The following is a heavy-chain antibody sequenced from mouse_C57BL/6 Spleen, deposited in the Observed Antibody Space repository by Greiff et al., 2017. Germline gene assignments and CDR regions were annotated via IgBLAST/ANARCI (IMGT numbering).Heavy chain of an antibody. J-gene: IGHJ4*01. CDR3: ARGDYYGSSYDAMDY. CDR2: INPNSGTT. V-gene: IGHV1-39*01. D-gene: IGHD1-1*01. Sequence: EVQLQQSGPELVKPGASVKISCKASGYSFTDYNMNWVKQSNGKSLEWIGVINPNSGTTSYNQKFKGKATLTVDQSSSTAYMQLNSLTSEDSAVXYCARGDYYGSSYDAMDYWGQGTSVTVSS. CDR1: GYSFTDYN.